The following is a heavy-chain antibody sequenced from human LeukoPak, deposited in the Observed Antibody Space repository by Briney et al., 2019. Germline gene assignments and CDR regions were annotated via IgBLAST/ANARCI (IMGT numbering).Heavy chain of an antibody. CDR2: ISRSSSSI. V-gene: IGHV3-48*02. D-gene: IGHD4-17*01. CDR3: ARCAYGENYFDY. CDR1: GFTFSTYN. Sequence: PGRSLRLSCAASGFTFSTYNMNWVRQAPGKGLEWVSYISRSSSSIYYADSVKGRFTISRDSAKNSQYLQMNSLRDDDTALYYCARCAYGENYFDYWGQGTLVTVSS. J-gene: IGHJ4*02.